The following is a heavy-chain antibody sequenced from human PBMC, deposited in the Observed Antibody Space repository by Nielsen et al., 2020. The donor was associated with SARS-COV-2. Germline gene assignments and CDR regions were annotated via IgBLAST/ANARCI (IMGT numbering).Heavy chain of an antibody. J-gene: IGHJ5*02. CDR1: GYTFTDYY. D-gene: IGHD5-18*01. Sequence: ASVKVSCKASGYTFTDYYVHWVRQAPGQGLEWMGRISPNSGGTNYAQKFQGRVTLTTDTSITTAYMDVRRLRSDDTAIYYCARDPYNYGYNWFDLWGQGTLVTVSS. V-gene: IGHV1-2*06. CDR3: ARDPYNYGYNWFDL. CDR2: ISPNSGGT.